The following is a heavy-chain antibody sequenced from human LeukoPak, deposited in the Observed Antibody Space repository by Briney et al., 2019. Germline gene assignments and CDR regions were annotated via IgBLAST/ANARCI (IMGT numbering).Heavy chain of an antibody. CDR2: INPNSGGT. D-gene: IGHD3-22*01. CDR1: GYTFTGYC. V-gene: IGHV1-2*02. Sequence: ASVKVSCKASGYTFTGYCMHWVRQAPGQGLEWTGWINPNSGGTNYAQKFQGRVTMTRDTSISTAYMELSRLRSDDTAVYYCARDQEDYYDSSGFFAFDYWGQGTLVTVSS. CDR3: ARDQEDYYDSSGFFAFDY. J-gene: IGHJ4*02.